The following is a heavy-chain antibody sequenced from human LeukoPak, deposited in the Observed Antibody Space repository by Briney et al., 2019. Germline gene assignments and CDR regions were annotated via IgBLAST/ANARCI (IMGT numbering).Heavy chain of an antibody. V-gene: IGHV3-23*01. D-gene: IGHD1-1*01. CDR2: ISGSGGST. CDR1: GFTFSSYA. J-gene: IGHJ4*02. CDR3: ARGTGDQVLDY. Sequence: GSLRLSRAASGFTFSSYAMSWVRQAPGKGVEWVSAISGSGGSTYYADSVKGRFTISRDNSKNTLYLQMNSLRAEDTAVYYCARGTGDQVLDYWGQGTLVTVSS.